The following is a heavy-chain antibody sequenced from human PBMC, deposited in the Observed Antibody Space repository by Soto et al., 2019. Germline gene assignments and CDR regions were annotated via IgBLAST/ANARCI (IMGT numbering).Heavy chain of an antibody. J-gene: IGHJ6*02. CDR1: GFTFRNYD. CDR3: ARTDRDLYGLDV. Sequence: EVQLVESGGGLVQPGGSLRLSCEASGFTFRNYDMHWVRQGTGKGLEWVSGISAAGDADYADSVEGRFTISRENAQNSFFLQMNSLSVGDTAVYYCARTDRDLYGLDVWGQGTTVIVSS. V-gene: IGHV3-13*01. CDR2: ISAAGDA.